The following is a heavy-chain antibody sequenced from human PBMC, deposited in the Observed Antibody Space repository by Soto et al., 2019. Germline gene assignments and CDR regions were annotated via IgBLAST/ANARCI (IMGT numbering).Heavy chain of an antibody. CDR2: TYYRSKWYN. V-gene: IGHV6-1*01. D-gene: IGHD4-17*01. CDR3: ARAKPDHPLKSHDYGDPTSYYDY. CDR1: GESVSSNSAA. Sequence: PSQTLSLTCAISGESVSSNSAAWNWIRQSPSRGLEWLGRTYYRSKWYNDYAVSVKSRITINPDTSKNQFSLQLNSVTPEDTAVYYCARAKPDHPLKSHDYGDPTSYYDYWGQGTLVTVSS. J-gene: IGHJ4*02.